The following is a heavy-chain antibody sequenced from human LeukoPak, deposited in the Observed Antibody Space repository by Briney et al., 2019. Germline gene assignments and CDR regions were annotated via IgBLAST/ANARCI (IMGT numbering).Heavy chain of an antibody. CDR1: GYTFTNYG. Sequence: ASVTVSCKASGYTFTNYGLSWVRQAPGQGLEWMGWISAYNGDTQYPKKFQGRVTMTRDTSTNTAYMELRSLRSDGTAVYYCARDLNSWLKTDSWGQGTLVTVSS. CDR2: ISAYNGDT. J-gene: IGHJ4*02. D-gene: IGHD5-12*01. CDR3: ARDLNSWLKTDS. V-gene: IGHV1-18*01.